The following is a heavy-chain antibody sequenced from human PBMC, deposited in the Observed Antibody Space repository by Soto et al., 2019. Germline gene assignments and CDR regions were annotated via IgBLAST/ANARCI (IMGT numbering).Heavy chain of an antibody. V-gene: IGHV2-5*01. CDR3: AHRLEYDFWSGNETNWFNP. CDR2: IYWNDDK. J-gene: IGHJ5*02. D-gene: IGHD3-3*01. Sequence: QITLKESGPTLVKPTQTLTLTCTFSGFSLSTSGVGVGWIRQPPGKALEWLALIYWNDDKRYSPSLKSRLTIIKDTSKNQVVRTMSNMDPADTATYYWAHRLEYDFWSGNETNWFNPWGQGTLVTVS. CDR1: GFSLSTSGVG.